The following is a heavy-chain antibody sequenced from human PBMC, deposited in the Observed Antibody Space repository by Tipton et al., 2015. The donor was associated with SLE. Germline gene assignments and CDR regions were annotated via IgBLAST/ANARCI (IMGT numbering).Heavy chain of an antibody. CDR3: ARTGVNVWYKYFDN. CDR2: VYYTGST. D-gene: IGHD1-1*01. V-gene: IGHV4-39*07. Sequence: GLVKPSETLSVTCTVSGGSVSSSPFHWGWIRQPPGKGLEWIGSVYYTGSTYRNPSLRSRVTVSLDTSKNQFSLNLSSVTAADAAVYFCARTGVNVWYKYFDNWGQGTLVTVSS. J-gene: IGHJ4*02. CDR1: GGSVSSSPFH.